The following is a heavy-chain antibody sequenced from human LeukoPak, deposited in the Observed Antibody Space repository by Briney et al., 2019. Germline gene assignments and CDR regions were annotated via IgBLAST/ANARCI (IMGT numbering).Heavy chain of an antibody. V-gene: IGHV3-7*01. CDR1: GFTFSSYW. CDR2: IKQDGSEK. Sequence: GGSLRLSCAASGFTFSSYWMSWVRQAPGKGLEWVANIKQDGSEKYYVDSVEGRFTISRDNAKNSLYLLMNNLRAEDTAVYYCAKDRTKSAYWGQGTLVTVSS. CDR3: AKDRTKSAY. J-gene: IGHJ4*02.